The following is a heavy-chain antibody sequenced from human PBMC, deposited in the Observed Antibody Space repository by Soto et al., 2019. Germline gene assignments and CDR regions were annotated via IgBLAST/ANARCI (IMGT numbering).Heavy chain of an antibody. CDR3: ARGRGLRLGSYYYYYGMDV. V-gene: IGHV4-34*01. Sequence: SETLSLTCAVYGGSFSGYYWSWIRQPPGKGLEWIGEINHSGSTNYNPSLKSRVTISVDTSKNQFSLKLSSVTAADTAVYYCARGRGLRLGSYYYYYGMDVWGQGTTVTV. CDR1: GGSFSGYY. D-gene: IGHD3-16*01. J-gene: IGHJ6*02. CDR2: INHSGST.